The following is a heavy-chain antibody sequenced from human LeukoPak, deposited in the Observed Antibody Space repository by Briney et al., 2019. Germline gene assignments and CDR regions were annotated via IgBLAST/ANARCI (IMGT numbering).Heavy chain of an antibody. CDR1: GYTFIDYY. Sequence: ASVKVSCKASGYTFIDYYVQWVRQAPGQGPEWMGWINPKSGAAMYAQKFQGRVTMTKDTSISTAYMELSSLKSDDTAVYYCARLIVVVVAATRGYMDVWGKGTTVTVSS. J-gene: IGHJ6*03. CDR2: INPKSGAA. V-gene: IGHV1-2*02. CDR3: ARLIVVVVAATRGYMDV. D-gene: IGHD2-15*01.